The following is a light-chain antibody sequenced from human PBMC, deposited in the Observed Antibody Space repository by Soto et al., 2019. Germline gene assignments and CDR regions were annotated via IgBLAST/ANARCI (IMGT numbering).Light chain of an antibody. CDR2: RNN. Sequence: QAVVTQPPSASGTPGQRVTISCSGSSSNIGSNYVYWYQQLPGTAPKLLIYRNNQRPSGVPDRFSGSKSGTSASLAISGLQSEDEADYYCAAWDDSLSVVVFGGGTQLTVL. V-gene: IGLV1-47*01. CDR3: AAWDDSLSVVV. CDR1: SSNIGSNY. J-gene: IGLJ2*01.